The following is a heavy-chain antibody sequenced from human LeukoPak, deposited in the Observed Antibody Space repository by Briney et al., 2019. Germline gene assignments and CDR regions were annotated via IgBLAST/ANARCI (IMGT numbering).Heavy chain of an antibody. CDR3: ARDLVYSRGDYGYYFDY. Sequence: ASVKVSCKASGYSFTSYKMHWVRQAPGQGLEWMGIINPSGGSTGYAQKFQGRVAMTKDTSTSTVYMELSSLRSEDTAVYYCARDLVYSRGDYGYYFDYWGQGTLVTVSS. CDR1: GYSFTSYK. D-gene: IGHD4-17*01. CDR2: INPSGGST. V-gene: IGHV1-46*01. J-gene: IGHJ4*02.